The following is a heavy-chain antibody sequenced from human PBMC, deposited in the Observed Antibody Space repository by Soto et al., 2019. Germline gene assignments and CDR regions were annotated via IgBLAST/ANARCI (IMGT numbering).Heavy chain of an antibody. V-gene: IGHV1-3*05. Sequence: QVQLVQSGAEEKKPGASVKVSCKASGYTFTSYGIQWVRQAPGQRLEWMGWINAGNGNTKYSQKFQGRVTITRDTSASTADMELSSLRSEDTAVYYCARADGPGFVGPWGQGTLVTVSS. D-gene: IGHD2-2*01. CDR3: ARADGPGFVGP. J-gene: IGHJ5*02. CDR2: INAGNGNT. CDR1: GYTFTSYG.